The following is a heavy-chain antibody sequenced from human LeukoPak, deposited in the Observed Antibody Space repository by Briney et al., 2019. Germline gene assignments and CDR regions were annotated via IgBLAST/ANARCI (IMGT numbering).Heavy chain of an antibody. CDR2: ISYDGSNK. CDR3: AKVPSGWYHYYFDY. V-gene: IGHV3-30-3*01. Sequence: GGSLRLSCAASGFTFSSYAMHWVRQAPGKGLEWVAVISYDGSNKYYADSVKGRFTISRDNSKNTLYLQMNSLRAEDTAVYYCAKVPSGWYHYYFDYWGQGTLVTVSS. D-gene: IGHD6-19*01. J-gene: IGHJ4*02. CDR1: GFTFSSYA.